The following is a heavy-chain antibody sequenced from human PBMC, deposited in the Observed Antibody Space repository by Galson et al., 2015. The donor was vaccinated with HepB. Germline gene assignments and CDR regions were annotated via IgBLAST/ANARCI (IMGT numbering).Heavy chain of an antibody. Sequence: SLRLSCAASGFTFSDYHMTWIRQAPGKGLECISYITSTSTYTNYADSVKGRFTISRDNAKNSLYLQMNSLRAEDTAVYYCARAFRGYSGYSCFDYWGQGTLVTVSS. CDR1: GFTFSDYH. V-gene: IGHV3-11*05. CDR3: ARAFRGYSGYSCFDY. CDR2: ITSTSTYT. J-gene: IGHJ4*02. D-gene: IGHD5-12*01.